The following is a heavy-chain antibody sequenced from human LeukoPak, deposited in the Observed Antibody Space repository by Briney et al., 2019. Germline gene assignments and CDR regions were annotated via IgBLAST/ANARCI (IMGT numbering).Heavy chain of an antibody. CDR1: GFTFSSYG. CDR3: ARAPSSGWFDY. J-gene: IGHJ4*02. V-gene: IGHV3-30*03. D-gene: IGHD6-19*01. CDR2: ISYDGSNK. Sequence: PGRSLRLSCAASGFTFSSYGMHWVRQAPGKGLEWVAVISYDGSNKYYADSVKGRFTISRDNSKNTLYLQMNSLRAEDTAVYYCARAPSSGWFDYWGQGTLVTVSS.